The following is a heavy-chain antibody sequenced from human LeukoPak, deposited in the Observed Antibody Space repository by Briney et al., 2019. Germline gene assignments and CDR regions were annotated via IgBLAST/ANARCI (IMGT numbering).Heavy chain of an antibody. J-gene: IGHJ6*03. Sequence: SETLSLTCAVYGGSFSGYYWSWIRQPPGKGLEWIGEINHSGSTNYNPSLKSRVTISVDTSKNQFSLKLSSVTAADTAVYYCARGLSNKVTWIQGIRYYYYYYMDVWGKGTTVTVSS. V-gene: IGHV4-34*01. CDR2: INHSGST. D-gene: IGHD5-18*01. CDR3: ARGLSNKVTWIQGIRYYYYYYMDV. CDR1: GGSFSGYY.